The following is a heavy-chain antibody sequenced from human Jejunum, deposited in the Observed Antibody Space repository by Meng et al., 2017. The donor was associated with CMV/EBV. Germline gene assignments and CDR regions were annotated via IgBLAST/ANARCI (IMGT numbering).Heavy chain of an antibody. CDR2: IIPMVGRP. Sequence: GGTFNACRFTWVRRAPGHGLAWMRRIIPMVGRPTYTQTLQGRITITADKSTNTVSMELTSLRSQDTAVYYCARLYDSAYDLNTFDIWGQGTVVTVS. CDR1: GGTFNACR. D-gene: IGHD5-12*01. CDR3: ARLYDSAYDLNTFDI. V-gene: IGHV1-69*02. J-gene: IGHJ3*02.